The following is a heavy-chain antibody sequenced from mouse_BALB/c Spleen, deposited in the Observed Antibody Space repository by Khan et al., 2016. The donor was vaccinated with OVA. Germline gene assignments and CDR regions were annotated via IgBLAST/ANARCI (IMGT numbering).Heavy chain of an antibody. CDR2: ISYSGVT. Sequence: EVQLQESGPGLVKPSQSLSLTCTVTGYSITSGYAWNWIRQFPGNKLEWMGYISYSGVTSYTPSLKSRISITRDTSKNPFFLQLNSVTTEDTATYYCARGNYDGYYFDYWGQGTTLTVSS. CDR1: GYSITSGYA. J-gene: IGHJ2*01. V-gene: IGHV3-2*02. CDR3: ARGNYDGYYFDY. D-gene: IGHD2-4*01.